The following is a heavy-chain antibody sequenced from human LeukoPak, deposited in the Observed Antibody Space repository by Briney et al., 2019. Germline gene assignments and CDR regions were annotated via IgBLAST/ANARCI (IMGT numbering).Heavy chain of an antibody. D-gene: IGHD2-2*01. CDR1: GFTFSSYW. V-gene: IGHV3-7*03. Sequence: GGSLRLSCAASGFTFSSYWMSWVRQAPGKGLEWVANIKQDGSEKYYVDSVKGRFTISRDNAKNSLYLQMNSLRAEDTAVYYFAKDHFNGDIVVVPAPLGGQGTLVTVSS. CDR2: IKQDGSEK. CDR3: AKDHFNGDIVVVPAPL. J-gene: IGHJ4*02.